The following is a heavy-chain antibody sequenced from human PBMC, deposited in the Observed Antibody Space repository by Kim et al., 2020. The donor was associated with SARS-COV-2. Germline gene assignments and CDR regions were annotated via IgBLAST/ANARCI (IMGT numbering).Heavy chain of an antibody. J-gene: IGHJ3*02. Sequence: GESLKISCKGSGYSFTSYWIGWVRQMPGKGLEWMGIIYPGDSDTRYSPSFQGQVTISADKSISTAYLQWSSLKASDTAMYYCARQEHSSGYYGDAFDIWGQGTMVTVSS. V-gene: IGHV5-51*01. CDR1: GYSFTSYW. D-gene: IGHD3-22*01. CDR3: ARQEHSSGYYGDAFDI. CDR2: IYPGDSDT.